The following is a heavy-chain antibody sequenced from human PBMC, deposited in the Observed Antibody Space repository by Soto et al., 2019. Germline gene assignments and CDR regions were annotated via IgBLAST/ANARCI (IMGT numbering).Heavy chain of an antibody. CDR1: GGTFSYST. Sequence: SVKVSCKASGGTFSYSTINWVRQAPGQRLEWMGGIIPIFDTANYAEKFQGRVTITADESTSTSFMEVSSLRSEDTAVYYCARNGTLTGYSYGMDVWGQGTMVTVSS. CDR2: IIPIFDTA. V-gene: IGHV1-69*13. D-gene: IGHD1-1*01. J-gene: IGHJ6*02. CDR3: ARNGTLTGYSYGMDV.